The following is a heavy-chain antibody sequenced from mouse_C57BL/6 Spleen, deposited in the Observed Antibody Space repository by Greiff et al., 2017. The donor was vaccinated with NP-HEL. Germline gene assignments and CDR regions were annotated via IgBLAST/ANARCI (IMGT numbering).Heavy chain of an antibody. V-gene: IGHV1-26*01. CDR1: GYTFTDYY. CDR2: INPNNGGT. J-gene: IGHJ4*01. CDR3: ARQEGIYDGYYDAMDY. D-gene: IGHD2-3*01. Sequence: VQLQQSGPELVKPGASVKISCKASGYTFTDYYMNWVKQSHGKSLEWIGDINPNNGGTSYNQKFKGKATLTVDKSSSTAYMELRSLTSEDSAVYYCARQEGIYDGYYDAMDYWGQGTSVTVSS.